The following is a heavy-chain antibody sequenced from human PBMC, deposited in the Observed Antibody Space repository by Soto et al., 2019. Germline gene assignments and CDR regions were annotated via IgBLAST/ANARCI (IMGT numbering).Heavy chain of an antibody. Sequence: ASVKVSCKASGYTFTGYYMHWVRQAPGQGLEWMGWINPNSGGTNYAQKFQGWVSMTRDKSISTAYMELSRLRSDDTAVYYCARGVYYGSGYYFDYWGQGTLVTVSS. CDR3: ARGVYYGSGYYFDY. CDR1: GYTFTGYY. CDR2: INPNSGGT. D-gene: IGHD3-10*01. J-gene: IGHJ4*02. V-gene: IGHV1-2*04.